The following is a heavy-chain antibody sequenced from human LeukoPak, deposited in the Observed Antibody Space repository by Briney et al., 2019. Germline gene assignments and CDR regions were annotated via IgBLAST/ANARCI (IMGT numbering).Heavy chain of an antibody. D-gene: IGHD5-18*01. V-gene: IGHV1-58*01. Sequence: SVKVSCKASGFTFTSSAVQWVRQARGQRLEWIGWIVVGSGNTNYAQKFQERVTITRDMSTSTAYMELSSLRSEDTAVYYCAATRDVDTAMVADAFDIWGQGTMVTVSS. CDR3: AATRDVDTAMVADAFDI. J-gene: IGHJ3*02. CDR2: IVVGSGNT. CDR1: GFTFTSSA.